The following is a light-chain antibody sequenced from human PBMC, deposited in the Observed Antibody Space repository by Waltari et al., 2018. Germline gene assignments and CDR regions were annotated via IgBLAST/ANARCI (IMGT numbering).Light chain of an antibody. CDR2: WAS. CDR1: QSVLYSPNNKTY. V-gene: IGKV4-1*01. Sequence: DIVMTQSPDSLAVSLGERTTINCKHSQSVLYSPNNKTYLAWYQQKPGQPPKLLIYWASTRESGVPDRFSGSGSGTDFTLTISSLQAEDVAVYYCQQYYSTPRTFGQGTKVEIK. CDR3: QQYYSTPRT. J-gene: IGKJ1*01.